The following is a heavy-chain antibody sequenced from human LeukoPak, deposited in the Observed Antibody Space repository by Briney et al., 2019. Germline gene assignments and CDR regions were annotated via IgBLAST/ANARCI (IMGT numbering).Heavy chain of an antibody. CDR3: ARCGDYGSGSYYRN. CDR1: GGSISCYY. CDR2: IYYSGST. Sequence: PSETLSLTCTVSGGSISCYYWSWIRQPPGKGLEWIGYIYYSGSTNYNPSLKSRVTISVDTSKNQFSLKLSSVTAADTAVYYCARCGDYGSGSYYRNWGQGTLVTVSS. J-gene: IGHJ4*02. V-gene: IGHV4-59*01. D-gene: IGHD3-10*01.